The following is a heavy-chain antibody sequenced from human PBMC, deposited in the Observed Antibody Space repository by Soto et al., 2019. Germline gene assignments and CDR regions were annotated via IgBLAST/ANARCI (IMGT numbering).Heavy chain of an antibody. CDR1: GYTITSYA. Sequence: ASVKVSCKASGYTITSYAMHWVRQDHGQRLEWMGWINAGNGNTKYSQKFQGRVTITRDTSASTAYMELSSLRSEDTAVYYCAREEVTMVRDYYYYYMDVWGKGTTVTVSS. J-gene: IGHJ6*03. D-gene: IGHD3-10*01. CDR2: INAGNGNT. V-gene: IGHV1-3*01. CDR3: AREEVTMVRDYYYYYMDV.